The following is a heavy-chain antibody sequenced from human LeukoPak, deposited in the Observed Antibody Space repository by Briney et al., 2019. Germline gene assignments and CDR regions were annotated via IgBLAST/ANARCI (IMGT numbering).Heavy chain of an antibody. V-gene: IGHV4-59*08. Sequence: SETLSLTCTASGGSISSYYWSWIRQPPGKGLEWIGHIYYSGSTHYNPSLKSRVTISVDTSKKQFSLKLSSVTAADTAVYYCARHVGNSGSGSYLTYFDYWGQGTLVTVSS. CDR3: ARHVGNSGSGSYLTYFDY. D-gene: IGHD3-10*01. J-gene: IGHJ4*02. CDR2: IYYSGST. CDR1: GGSISSYY.